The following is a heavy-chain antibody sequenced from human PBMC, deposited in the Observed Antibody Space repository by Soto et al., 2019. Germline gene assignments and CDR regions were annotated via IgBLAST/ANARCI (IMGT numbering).Heavy chain of an antibody. CDR2: ITSSTSYI. Sequence: EVQLVESGGGLVKPGGSLRLSCAASGFTFSSCSMIWVRQAPGKGLEWVSSITSSTSYIYYADSVKGRFTISRDNAKNSLYLQMNSLRAEDTAVYYCARFGSGYHLDYWGQGTLVTVSS. D-gene: IGHD2-2*01. J-gene: IGHJ4*02. V-gene: IGHV3-21*01. CDR1: GFTFSSCS. CDR3: ARFGSGYHLDY.